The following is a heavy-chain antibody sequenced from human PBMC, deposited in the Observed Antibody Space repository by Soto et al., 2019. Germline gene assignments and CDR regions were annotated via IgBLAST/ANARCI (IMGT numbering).Heavy chain of an antibody. Sequence: QVQLQESGPGLVKPSQTLSLTCTVSGGSISSGGYYWSWIRQHPGKGLEWIGYIYYSGSTCSNPSLRGRVSVSVDTSKNHFTLKLSSVTAADTAVYYCARDGIAVAGTNWFDPWGQGTLITVSS. D-gene: IGHD6-19*01. V-gene: IGHV4-31*03. CDR2: IYYSGST. CDR1: GGSISSGGYY. CDR3: ARDGIAVAGTNWFDP. J-gene: IGHJ5*02.